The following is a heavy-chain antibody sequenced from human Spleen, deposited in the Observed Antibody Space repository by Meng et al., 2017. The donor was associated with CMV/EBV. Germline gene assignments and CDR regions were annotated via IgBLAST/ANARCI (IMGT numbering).Heavy chain of an antibody. CDR1: GDTLTTYF. CDR3: AREASGWYWFDP. V-gene: IGHV1-46*01. J-gene: IGHJ5*02. CDR2: INPSGGST. Sequence: ASVKVSCKASGDTLTTYFINWVRQAPGQGLEWMGVINPSGGSTAYAQKFQGRVTMTRDTSTSTVYMELSSLRSEDTAVYYCAREASGWYWFDPWGQGTLVTVSS. D-gene: IGHD6-19*01.